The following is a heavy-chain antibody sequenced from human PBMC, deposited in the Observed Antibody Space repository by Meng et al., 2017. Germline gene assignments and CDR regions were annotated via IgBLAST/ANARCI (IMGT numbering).Heavy chain of an antibody. CDR3: ARDRGGYSYGFLYYFNY. CDR1: GGSISSYY. Sequence: SETLSLTCTVSGGSISSYYWSWIRQPPGKGLEWIGYIYYSGSTNYNPSLKSRVTISVDTSKNQFSLKLSSVTAADTAVYYCARDRGGYSYGFLYYFNYWGKGTLVTVSS. D-gene: IGHD5-18*01. J-gene: IGHJ4*02. CDR2: IYYSGST. V-gene: IGHV4-59*01.